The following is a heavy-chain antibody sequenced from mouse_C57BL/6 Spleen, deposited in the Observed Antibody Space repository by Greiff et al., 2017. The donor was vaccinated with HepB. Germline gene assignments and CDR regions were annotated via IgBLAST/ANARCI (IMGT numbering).Heavy chain of an antibody. D-gene: IGHD1-1*01. J-gene: IGHJ4*01. Sequence: VQLQQSGAELVKPGASVKISCKASGYAFSSYWMNWVKQRPGKGLEWIGQIYPGDGDTNYNGKFKGKATLTADKSSSTAYMQLSSLTSEDSAVYFCARENYGSSSMDYWGQGTSVTVSS. CDR3: ARENYGSSSMDY. V-gene: IGHV1-80*01. CDR1: GYAFSSYW. CDR2: IYPGDGDT.